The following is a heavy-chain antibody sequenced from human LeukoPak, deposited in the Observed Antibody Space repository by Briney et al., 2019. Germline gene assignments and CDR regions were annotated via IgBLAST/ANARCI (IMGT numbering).Heavy chain of an antibody. J-gene: IGHJ4*02. CDR3: ARVAINDYGDYFDY. CDR1: GFTLSSYW. CDR2: ISSSSSYI. V-gene: IGHV3-21*01. D-gene: IGHD4-17*01. Sequence: GGSLRLSCAASGFTLSSYWMSWVRQAPGKGLEWVSSISSSSSYIYYADSVKGRFTISRDNAKNSLYLQMNSLRAEDTAVYYCARVAINDYGDYFDYWGQGTLVTVSS.